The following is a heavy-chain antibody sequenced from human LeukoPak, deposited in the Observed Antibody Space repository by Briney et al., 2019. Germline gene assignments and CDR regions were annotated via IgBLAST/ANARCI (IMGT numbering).Heavy chain of an antibody. CDR2: IYTSGST. D-gene: IGHD6-13*01. CDR3: AREGIAAARYYYYGMDV. CDR1: GGSISSYY. V-gene: IGHV4-4*07. J-gene: IGHJ6*02. Sequence: SETLSLTCTVSGGSISSYYWSWIRQPAGKGLEWIGRIYTSGSTNYNPSLKSRVTMSVDTSKNRFSLKLSSVTAADTAVYYCAREGIAAARYYYYGMDVWGQGTTVTVSS.